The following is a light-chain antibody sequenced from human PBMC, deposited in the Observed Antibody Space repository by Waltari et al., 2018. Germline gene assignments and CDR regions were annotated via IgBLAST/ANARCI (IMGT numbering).Light chain of an antibody. CDR3: QVWDTISEHYV. CDR1: RIRSPN. Sequence: SYVLTQPPSVSVAPGQAARVAFGGYRIRSPNVHWYQQKPGQAPVLVVHDDADRPSGIPERFSGSNSGNTATLTISRVEAGDEADYYCQVWDTISEHYVFGPGTKVTVL. J-gene: IGLJ1*01. CDR2: DDA. V-gene: IGLV3-21*02.